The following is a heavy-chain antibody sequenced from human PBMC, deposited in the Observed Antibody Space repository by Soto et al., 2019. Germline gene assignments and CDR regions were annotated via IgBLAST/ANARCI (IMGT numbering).Heavy chain of an antibody. D-gene: IGHD2-2*01. V-gene: IGHV3-64*01. CDR2: ISSNGGST. CDR1: GFTFSSYA. Sequence: VGSLRLSCAASGFTFSSYAMHWVRQAPGKGLEYVSAISSNGGSTYYANSVKGRFTISRDNSKNTLYLQMGSLRAEDMAVYYCAREGYCSSTSCYSFDYWGQGT. CDR3: AREGYCSSTSCYSFDY. J-gene: IGHJ4*02.